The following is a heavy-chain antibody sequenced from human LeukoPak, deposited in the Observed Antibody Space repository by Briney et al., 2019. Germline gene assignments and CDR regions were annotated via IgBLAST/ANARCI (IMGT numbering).Heavy chain of an antibody. CDR2: IWYDGSNK. J-gene: IGHJ4*02. CDR1: GFTFSSYG. V-gene: IGHV3-33*01. Sequence: PGGSLRLSCAASGFTFSSYGMHWVRQAPGKGLEWVAVIWYDGSNKYYADSVKGRFTISRDNSKNTLYLQMNSLRAEDTAVYYWARDLAKDYDILTGYDYWGQGTLVTVSS. CDR3: ARDLAKDYDILTGYDY. D-gene: IGHD3-9*01.